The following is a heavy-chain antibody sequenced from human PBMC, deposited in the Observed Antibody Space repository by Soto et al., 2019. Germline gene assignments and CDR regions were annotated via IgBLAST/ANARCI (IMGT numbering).Heavy chain of an antibody. CDR2: IYSGGST. CDR1: GFTFSSYA. D-gene: IGHD1-26*01. J-gene: IGHJ5*02. V-gene: IGHV3-66*02. Sequence: GGSLRLSCAASGFTFSSYAMSWVRQAPGKGLEWVSVIYSGGSTYYADSVKGRFTISRDNSKNTLYLQMNSLRAEDTAVYYCARDSVGATRGDWFDPWGQGTLVTVSS. CDR3: ARDSVGATRGDWFDP.